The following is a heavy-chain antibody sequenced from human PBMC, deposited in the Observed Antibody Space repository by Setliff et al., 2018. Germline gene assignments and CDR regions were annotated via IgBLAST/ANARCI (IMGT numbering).Heavy chain of an antibody. D-gene: IGHD1-1*01. CDR2: IIPLSDIT. CDR3: EEQGTNFDY. CDR1: GATFSSYG. J-gene: IGHJ4*02. V-gene: IGHV1-69*10. Sequence: GASVKVSCKASGATFSSYGVSWVRQAPGQGLEWMGGIIPLSDITSYAQTLQGRVTITADKSTNTVNMELSRLRSDDTAVYYCEEQGTNFDYWGQGTLVTVSS.